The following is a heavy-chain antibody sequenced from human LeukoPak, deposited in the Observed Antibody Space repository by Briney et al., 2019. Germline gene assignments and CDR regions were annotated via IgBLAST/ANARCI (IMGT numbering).Heavy chain of an antibody. CDR2: IIPIFGTA. CDR3: ARGGGVQGVITPFDY. J-gene: IGHJ4*02. D-gene: IGHD3-10*01. CDR1: GGTFSSYA. Sequence: SVKVSCKASGGTFSSYAISWVRQAPGQGLEWMGGIIPIFGTANYAQKFQGRVTITTDESTSTAYMELSSLRSEDTAVYYCARGGGVQGVITPFDYWGQGTLVTVSS. V-gene: IGHV1-69*05.